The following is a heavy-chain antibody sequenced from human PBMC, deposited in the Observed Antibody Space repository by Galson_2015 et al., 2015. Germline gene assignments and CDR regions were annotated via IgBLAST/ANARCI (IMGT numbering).Heavy chain of an antibody. CDR3: ARGEMTTVFPFDY. V-gene: IGHV3-33*01. D-gene: IGHD4-17*01. J-gene: IGHJ4*02. Sequence: SLRLSCAASGFTFSSYGMHWVRQAPAKGLEWVAVIWYDGSNKYYADSVKGRFTISRDNSKNTLYLQMNSLRAEDTAVYYCARGEMTTVFPFDYWGQGTLVTVSS. CDR2: IWYDGSNK. CDR1: GFTFSSYG.